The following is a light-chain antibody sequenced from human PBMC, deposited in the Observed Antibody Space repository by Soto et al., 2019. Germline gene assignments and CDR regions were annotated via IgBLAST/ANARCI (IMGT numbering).Light chain of an antibody. CDR3: QVWDSGSAHVV. V-gene: IGLV3-21*04. J-gene: IGLJ2*01. Sequence: SYELTQPDSVSGAPGKTASISCGGNNIGSKGVHCYQQKPGQAPVLGIDSDTDLPPVIPERFSGSNSANLATLTISRVVAGAEADYYCQVWDSGSAHVVFGGGTKLTVL. CDR2: SDT. CDR1: NIGSKG.